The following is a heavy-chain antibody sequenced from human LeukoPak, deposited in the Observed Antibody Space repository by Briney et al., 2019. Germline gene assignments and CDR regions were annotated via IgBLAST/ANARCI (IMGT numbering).Heavy chain of an antibody. Sequence: GGSLRLSCAVSGFTFSSYWMSWVRQAPGKGLEWVANINQDRSEKYYVDSLEGRFTISRDNAKNSLFLQMNSLRAEDTAVYYCARDAYSGGSCYAYWGQGTLVIVSS. CDR3: ARDAYSGGSCYAY. CDR2: INQDRSEK. V-gene: IGHV3-7*01. J-gene: IGHJ4*02. D-gene: IGHD2-15*01. CDR1: GFTFSSYW.